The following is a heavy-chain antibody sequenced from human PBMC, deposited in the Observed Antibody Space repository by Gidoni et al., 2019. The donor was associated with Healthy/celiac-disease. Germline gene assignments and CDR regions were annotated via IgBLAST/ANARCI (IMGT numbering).Heavy chain of an antibody. D-gene: IGHD6-19*01. CDR3: ARNEGSYSSGWYVY. J-gene: IGHJ4*02. CDR2: IYYSGST. V-gene: IGHV4-61*01. Sequence: QVQLQESGPGLVKPSETLSLTCTVPGGSVSSGSYYWSWIRQPPGKGLEWIGYIYYSGSTNYNPSLKSRVTISVDTSKNQFSLKLSSVTAADTAVYYCARNEGSYSSGWYVYWGQGTLVTVSS. CDR1: GGSVSSGSYY.